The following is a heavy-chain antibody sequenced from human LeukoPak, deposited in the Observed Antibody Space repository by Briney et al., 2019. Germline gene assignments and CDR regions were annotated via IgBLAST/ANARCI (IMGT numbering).Heavy chain of an antibody. J-gene: IGHJ4*02. V-gene: IGHV4-38-2*01. CDR3: ARLGGSYFPFDY. CDR2: IYHSGST. D-gene: IGHD1-26*01. Sequence: SETLSLTCAVSGYSISSGYYWGWIRQPPGKGLEWIGSIYHSGSTYYNPSLKSRVNISVDTSKNQFSLKLSSVTAADTAVYYCARLGGSYFPFDYWGQGTLVTVSS. CDR1: GYSISSGYY.